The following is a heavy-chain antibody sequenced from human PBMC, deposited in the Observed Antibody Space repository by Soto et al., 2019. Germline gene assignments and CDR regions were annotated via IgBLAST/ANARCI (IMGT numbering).Heavy chain of an antibody. D-gene: IGHD2-21*02. CDR1: GYTFTSYG. J-gene: IGHJ6*02. Sequence: QVQLEQSGAEVKKPGDSMKVSCKAYGYTFTSYGISWVRQAPGQGLEWMGWINGDNGNTDYPQKVQGRVTMTTDTPRSTAYMELRSLRSDDTAVYYCASEGTAPYYYSGMDVWGQGTTVTVSS. CDR3: ASEGTAPYYYSGMDV. CDR2: INGDNGNT. V-gene: IGHV1-18*01.